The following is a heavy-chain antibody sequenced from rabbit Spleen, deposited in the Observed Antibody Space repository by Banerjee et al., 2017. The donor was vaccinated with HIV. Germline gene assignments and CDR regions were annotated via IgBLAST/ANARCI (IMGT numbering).Heavy chain of an antibody. J-gene: IGHJ4*01. CDR3: ARGGGL. CDR2: IDPVFGSA. Sequence: QLKESGGGLVQPGGSLTLSCKASGFDFTNYYMSWVRQAPGKGLEWIGYIDPVFGSAYYASWVNGRFSISRENTQNTVSLQLNSLTAADTATYFCARGGGLWGPGTLVTVS. CDR1: GFDFTNYY. V-gene: IGHV1S7*01.